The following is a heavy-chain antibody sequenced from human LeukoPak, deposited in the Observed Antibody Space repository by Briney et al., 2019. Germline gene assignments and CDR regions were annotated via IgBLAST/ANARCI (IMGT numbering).Heavy chain of an antibody. D-gene: IGHD3-16*01. CDR1: GFAFSGFE. V-gene: IGHV3-48*03. CDR3: ARENYVRGYDY. Sequence: GGSPRLSCAASGFAFSGFEMNWVRQAPGKGPEWIAYIDVTGKKIRYADSVKGRFTISRDNANSSVYLQMNSLRVDDTAVHYCARENYVRGYDYWGQGTLVTVSS. CDR2: IDVTGKKI. J-gene: IGHJ4*02.